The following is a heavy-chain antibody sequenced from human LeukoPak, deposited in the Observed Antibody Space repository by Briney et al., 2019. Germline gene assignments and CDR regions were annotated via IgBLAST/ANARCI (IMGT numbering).Heavy chain of an antibody. D-gene: IGHD6-13*01. V-gene: IGHV1-69*05. Sequence: ASVKVSCKASGGTFSSYSISWVRQAPGQGLEWMGGIIPIFDTADYAQKFQGRVTMTTDTSMSTAYMELRSLRSDDTAVYYCAIVRGSSSWYAYYYYYYGMDVWGQGTTVTVSS. CDR2: IIPIFDTA. CDR3: AIVRGSSSWYAYYYYYYGMDV. CDR1: GGTFSSYS. J-gene: IGHJ6*02.